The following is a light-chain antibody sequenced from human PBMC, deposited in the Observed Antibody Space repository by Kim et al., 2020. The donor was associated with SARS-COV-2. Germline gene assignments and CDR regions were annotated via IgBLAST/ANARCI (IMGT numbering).Light chain of an antibody. J-gene: IGLJ3*02. CDR1: SSNIGAGSD. CDR3: QSYDSSLSGWV. V-gene: IGLV1-40*01. Sequence: QSVLTQPPSVSGAPGQRVTISCTGSSSNIGAGSDVHWYQQLPGTAPKLLIYGNNKRPSGVPDRISGSKSGTSASLAITGLQAEDETDYYCQSYDSSLSGWVFGGGTQLTVL. CDR2: GNN.